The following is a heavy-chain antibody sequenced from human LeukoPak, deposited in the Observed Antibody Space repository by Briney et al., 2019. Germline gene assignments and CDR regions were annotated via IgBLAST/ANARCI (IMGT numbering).Heavy chain of an antibody. J-gene: IGHJ6*02. Sequence: SETLSLTCAVYGGSFSGYYWTWIRQAPGKGLEWIGYIYYSGSTNYNPSLKSRVTISVDTSKNQFSLKLSSVTAAATAVYYWAGGQRLRYFCWMNPGYYYYRMDVWGQGTTVTVSS. CDR1: GGSFSGYY. CDR2: IYYSGST. D-gene: IGHD3-9*01. V-gene: IGHV4-59*01. CDR3: AGGQRLRYFCWMNPGYYYYRMDV.